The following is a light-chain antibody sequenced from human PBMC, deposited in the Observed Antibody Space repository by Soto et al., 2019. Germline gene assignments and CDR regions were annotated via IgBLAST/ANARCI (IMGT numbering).Light chain of an antibody. CDR3: QQYGSSLSIT. CDR2: GAS. V-gene: IGKV3-20*01. J-gene: IGKJ5*01. Sequence: EIVLTQSPGTLSLSPGERATLSCRASQSVSSSYLAWYQQKPGQAPRLLIYGASSRATGIPDRFSGSGSGTDFTLTISRLEPDDFALYYCQQYGSSLSITFGQGTRLEIK. CDR1: QSVSSSY.